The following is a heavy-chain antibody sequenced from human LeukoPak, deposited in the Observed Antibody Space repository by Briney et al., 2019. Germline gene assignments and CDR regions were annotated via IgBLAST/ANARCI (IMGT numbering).Heavy chain of an antibody. J-gene: IGHJ4*02. CDR3: ARGSLAVAGTGVDY. V-gene: IGHV4-34*01. Sequence: PSETLSLTCAVYGGSFSGYYWSWIRQPPGKGLEWIGEINHSGSTNYNPSLKSRVTISVDTSKNQFSLKLSSVTAADTAVYYCARGSLAVAGTGVDYWGQGTLVTVSS. CDR2: INHSGST. CDR1: GGSFSGYY. D-gene: IGHD6-19*01.